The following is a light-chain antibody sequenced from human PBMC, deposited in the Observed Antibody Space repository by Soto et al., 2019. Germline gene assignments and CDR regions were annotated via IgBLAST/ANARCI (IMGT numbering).Light chain of an antibody. CDR3: QQSNDYSRT. V-gene: IGKV1-5*03. CDR1: QNIGIW. J-gene: IGKJ1*01. Sequence: IQMTQSPSTLYASIGDRVAITCRAIQNIGIWLAWYQQRPGKAPRFLIYKASTLESGVPSRFSRSGSVTEFTLTLSRLQPDDFAPFYCQQSNDYSRTLVQVTKVEIK. CDR2: KAS.